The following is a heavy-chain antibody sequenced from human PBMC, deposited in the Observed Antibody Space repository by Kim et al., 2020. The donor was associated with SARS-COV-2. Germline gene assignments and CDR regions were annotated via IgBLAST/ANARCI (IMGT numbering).Heavy chain of an antibody. D-gene: IGHD1-26*01. Sequence: SETLSLTCSVSDDSITTYYWSWVRQPPDKGLEWIAHMSYSGYTNYNPSLRSRVTISIDTSKNQVSLKLTSVTAADTAMYYCVRDSQDRGAYFDDYFDSWG. V-gene: IGHV4-59*13. CDR3: VRDSQDRGAYFDDYFDS. CDR2: MSYSGYT. J-gene: IGHJ4*01. CDR1: DDSITTYY.